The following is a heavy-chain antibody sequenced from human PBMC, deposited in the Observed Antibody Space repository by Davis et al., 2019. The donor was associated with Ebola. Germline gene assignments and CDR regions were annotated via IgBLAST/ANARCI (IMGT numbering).Heavy chain of an antibody. J-gene: IGHJ4*02. V-gene: IGHV5-10-1*01. CDR1: GYSFTSYW. Sequence: GESLKISCKGSGYSFTSYWISWVRQMPVKGLEWMGRIDPSDSYTNYSPSFQGHVTISADKSISTAYLQWSSLKASDTAMYYCARRGYYDSSGYYYAIDYWGQGTLVTVSS. CDR3: ARRGYYDSSGYYYAIDY. D-gene: IGHD3-22*01. CDR2: IDPSDSYT.